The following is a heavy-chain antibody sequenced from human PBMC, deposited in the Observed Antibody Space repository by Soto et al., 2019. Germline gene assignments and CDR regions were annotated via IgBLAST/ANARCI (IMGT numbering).Heavy chain of an antibody. CDR2: IIPIFGTA. V-gene: IGHV1-69*13. Sequence: SVKVSCKASGGTFSSYAISWVRQAPGQGLEWMGGIIPIFGTANYAQKFQGRVTITADECTSTAYMELSSLRSEDTAVYYCARDPRGLRYLRRAFDIWGQGTMVTVSS. CDR3: ARDPRGLRYLRRAFDI. J-gene: IGHJ3*02. D-gene: IGHD3-9*01. CDR1: GGTFSSYA.